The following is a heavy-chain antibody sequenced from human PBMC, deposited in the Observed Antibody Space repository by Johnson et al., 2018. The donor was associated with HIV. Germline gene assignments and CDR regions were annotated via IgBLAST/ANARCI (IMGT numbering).Heavy chain of an antibody. CDR2: IKEDVSEK. CDR3: ARDATPWGGDYVGYAFDL. J-gene: IGHJ3*01. Sequence: MQLVESGGGLVQPGGSLRLSCAASGFTFSSYWMNWVRQAPGKGLEWVANIKEDVSEKYYVDSVRGRFTISRDNAKNSLYLQMNNLRVEDTAVYYCARDATPWGGDYVGYAFDLWGQGTVVTVSP. V-gene: IGHV3-7*01. D-gene: IGHD4-17*01. CDR1: GFTFSSYW.